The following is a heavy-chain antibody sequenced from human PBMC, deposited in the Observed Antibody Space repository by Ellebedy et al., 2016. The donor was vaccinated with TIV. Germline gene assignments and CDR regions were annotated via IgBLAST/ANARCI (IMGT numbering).Heavy chain of an antibody. D-gene: IGHD2-8*01. CDR1: GFTFNSHG. V-gene: IGHV1-18*04. CDR3: ARGDRLQTWSKHFDY. CDR2: INAYDGIT. Sequence: AASVKVSCKASGFTFNSHGLAWVRQAPGLGLEWMGWINAYDGITNYAEKFQGRVTMTTDTPTSTAYMDLRDLTSDDTAIYYCARGDRLQTWSKHFDYWGQGTVVTVTS. J-gene: IGHJ4*02.